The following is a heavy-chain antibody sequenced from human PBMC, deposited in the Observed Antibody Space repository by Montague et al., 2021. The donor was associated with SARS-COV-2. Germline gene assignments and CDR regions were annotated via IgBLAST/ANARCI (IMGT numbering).Heavy chain of an antibody. J-gene: IGHJ6*02. CDR2: IIPILGIA. CDR1: GGTFSSYA. Sequence: SVKVSCKVSGGTFSSYAISWVRQAPVQGLEWMGRIIPILGIANYXQKFQGRVTITADKSTSTAYMELSSLRSEDTAVYYCARGLRVVPADTTYYYYYGMDVWGQGTTVTVSS. V-gene: IGHV1-69*04. CDR3: ARGLRVVPADTTYYYYYGMDV. D-gene: IGHD2-2*01.